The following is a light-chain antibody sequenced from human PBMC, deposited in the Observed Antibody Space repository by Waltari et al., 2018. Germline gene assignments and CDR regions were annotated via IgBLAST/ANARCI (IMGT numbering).Light chain of an antibody. CDR2: ASR. V-gene: IGLV1-51*01. J-gene: IGLJ1*01. CDR3: EAWDDRLTAEV. CDR1: TPSIGQSS. Sequence: QSALTQPPSVSAAPGQKVTIPCSGRTPSIGQSSVSWYPQLPGTAPKLLIYASRKRPSGIPGRFSASKSGTSATLEISGLRPEDEAHYYCEAWDDRLTAEVFGTGTEVTVL.